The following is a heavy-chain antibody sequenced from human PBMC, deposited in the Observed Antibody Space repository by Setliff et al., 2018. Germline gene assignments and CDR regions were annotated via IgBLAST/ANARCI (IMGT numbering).Heavy chain of an antibody. CDR2: IYSGGTT. Sequence: SETLSLTCKVSGDSMNSGVYYWAWIRQPPGKGLEWIGRIYSGGTTYYNSSLKSRVTISVDTSKSQFPLRLNSVTAADTAVYYCARTGTYRYFDYWGRGTLVTVS. D-gene: IGHD1-1*01. V-gene: IGHV4-39*01. CDR3: ARTGTYRYFDY. CDR1: GDSMNSGVYY. J-gene: IGHJ4*02.